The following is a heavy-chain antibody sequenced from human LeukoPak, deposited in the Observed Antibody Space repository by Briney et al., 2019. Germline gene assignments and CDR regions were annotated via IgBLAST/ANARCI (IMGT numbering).Heavy chain of an antibody. CDR1: GFSFSTYW. CDR3: VREASGGTKGVSGTFDI. D-gene: IGHD6-13*01. V-gene: IGHV3-7*01. CDR2: IKQDGSET. Sequence: PGGSLRLSCTASGFSFSTYWMSWVRQAPGKGLEWVANIKQDGSETSYVDPVKGRFTISRDNAKNSLYLQMNSLRAEDTAVYHCVREASGGTKGVSGTFDIWGQGTLVTVSS. J-gene: IGHJ3*02.